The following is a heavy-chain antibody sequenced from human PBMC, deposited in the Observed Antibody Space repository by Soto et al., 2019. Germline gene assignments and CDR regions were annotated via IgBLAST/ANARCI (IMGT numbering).Heavy chain of an antibody. V-gene: IGHV1-18*01. CDR3: ARDKSNYDSWSGYYTRATYFDY. CDR2: ISAYNGNT. J-gene: IGHJ4*02. CDR1: GYTFTSYG. D-gene: IGHD3-3*01. Sequence: WASGKVSCKASGYTFTSYGISWVRQAPGQGLEWMGWISAYNGNTNYAQKLQGRVTMTTDTSTSTAYMELRSLRSDDTAVYYCARDKSNYDSWSGYYTRATYFDYWGQGTLVTVSS.